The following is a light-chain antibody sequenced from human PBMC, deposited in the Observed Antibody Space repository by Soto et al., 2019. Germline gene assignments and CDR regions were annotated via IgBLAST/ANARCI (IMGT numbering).Light chain of an antibody. CDR1: QSVRSK. Sequence: ENVMTQSPNTLYVSRGEGATLXXRASQSVRSKLAWYQQKAGQAPRLIXYGASTRATGIPDRFSGSGSGTEFTLTISSLQSEDFAVYYCQQYNSWPPITFGQGTKVDIK. J-gene: IGKJ1*01. CDR2: GAS. V-gene: IGKV3-15*01. CDR3: QQYNSWPPIT.